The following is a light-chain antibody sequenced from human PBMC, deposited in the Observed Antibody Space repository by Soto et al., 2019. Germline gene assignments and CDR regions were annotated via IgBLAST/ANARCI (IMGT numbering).Light chain of an antibody. CDR1: SNDVGAFDY. CDR2: EVF. V-gene: IGLV2-14*01. Sequence: QSALTQPASVSASPGQSISISCTGTSNDVGAFDYVSWYQQHPGKAPKLIIFEVFNRPSGVSTRFSGSKSGTTASLTISGLQAEDEADYFCSSYTTSTTLLFGGGTKLTVL. CDR3: SSYTTSTTLL. J-gene: IGLJ2*01.